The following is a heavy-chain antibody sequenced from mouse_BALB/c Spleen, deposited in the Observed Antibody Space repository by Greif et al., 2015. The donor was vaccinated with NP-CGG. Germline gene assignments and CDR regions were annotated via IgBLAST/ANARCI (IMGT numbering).Heavy chain of an antibody. CDR2: IDPETGGT. CDR3: TRRSYGRGFAY. V-gene: IGHV1-15*01. CDR1: GYTFTDYE. Sequence: VQLQQSGAELVRPGASVTLSCKASGYTFTDYEMHWVKQTPVHGLEWIGAIDPETGGTAYNQKFKGKATLTADKSSSTAYMELRSLTSEDSAVYYCTRRSYGRGFAYWGQGTLVTVSA. J-gene: IGHJ3*01. D-gene: IGHD2-1*01.